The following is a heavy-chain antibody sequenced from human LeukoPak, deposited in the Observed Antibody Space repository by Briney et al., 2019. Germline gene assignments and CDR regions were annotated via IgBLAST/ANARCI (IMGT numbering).Heavy chain of an antibody. CDR1: GGSISSGDYY. J-gene: IGHJ4*02. CDR2: IYYSGST. CDR3: ARGPYDVLLWFGELLPPDY. Sequence: SETLSLTCTVSGGSISSGDYYWSWIRQPPGKGLEWIGYIYYSGSTYYNPSLKSRVTISVDTSKNQFSLKLSSVTAADTAVYYCARGPYDVLLWFGELLPPDYWGQGTLVTVSS. V-gene: IGHV4-30-4*01. D-gene: IGHD3-10*01.